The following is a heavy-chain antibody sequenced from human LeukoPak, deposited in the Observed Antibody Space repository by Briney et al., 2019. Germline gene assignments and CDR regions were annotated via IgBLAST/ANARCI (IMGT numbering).Heavy chain of an antibody. Sequence: GGSLRLSCAVSGFTLSSHRMNWVRQAPGKGLEWVSSISTFGSDIYYADSVKGRFTISRDNAKNSLSLQMNSLRAEDTAAYYCVRDKDGDYTFDNWGQGTLVTVSS. CDR1: GFTLSSHR. D-gene: IGHD4-17*01. J-gene: IGHJ4*02. V-gene: IGHV3-21*01. CDR3: VRDKDGDYTFDN. CDR2: ISTFGSDI.